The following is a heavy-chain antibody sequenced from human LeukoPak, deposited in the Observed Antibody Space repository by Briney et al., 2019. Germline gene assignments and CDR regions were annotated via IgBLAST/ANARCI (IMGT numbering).Heavy chain of an antibody. J-gene: IGHJ6*02. V-gene: IGHV3-33*08. CDR1: GFTFSSYA. D-gene: IGHD3-10*01. CDR2: IWYDGSNK. Sequence: GGSLRLSCAASGFTFSSYAMSWVRQAPGKGLEWVAVIWYDGSNKYYADSVKGRFTISRDNSKNTLYLQMNSLRAEDTAVYYCARDKHYYGSGSYGYYYYGMDVWGQGTTVTVSS. CDR3: ARDKHYYGSGSYGYYYYGMDV.